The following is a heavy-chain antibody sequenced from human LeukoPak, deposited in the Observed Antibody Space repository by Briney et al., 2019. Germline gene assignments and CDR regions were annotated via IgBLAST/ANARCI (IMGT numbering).Heavy chain of an antibody. D-gene: IGHD6-19*01. V-gene: IGHV4-34*01. CDR3: ARIPGIAVAGARRQRDY. Sequence: SETLSLTCAVYGGSFSGYYWSWIRQHPGTGLEWIGEINHSGSTNYNPSLKSRVTISVDTSKNQYSLKLSSVTAADTAVYDCARIPGIAVAGARRQRDYWGQGTLVTVSS. J-gene: IGHJ4*02. CDR2: INHSGST. CDR1: GGSFSGYY.